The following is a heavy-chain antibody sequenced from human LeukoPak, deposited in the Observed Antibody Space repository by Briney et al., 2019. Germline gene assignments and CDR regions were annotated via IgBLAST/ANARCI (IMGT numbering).Heavy chain of an antibody. Sequence: PSETLSLTCTVSGGSISSYYWSWIRQPAGQGLEWIGRIYTSGSTNYNPSLKSRVTMSVDTSKNQFSLKLSSVTAADTAVYYCARFIAVAGINWYFDLWGRGTLVTVSS. CDR3: ARFIAVAGINWYFDL. V-gene: IGHV4-4*07. CDR2: IYTSGST. J-gene: IGHJ2*01. D-gene: IGHD6-19*01. CDR1: GGSISSYY.